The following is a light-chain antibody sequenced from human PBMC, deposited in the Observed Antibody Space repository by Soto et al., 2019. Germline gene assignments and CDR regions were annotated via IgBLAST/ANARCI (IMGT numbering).Light chain of an antibody. J-gene: IGLJ1*01. V-gene: IGLV1-40*01. Sequence: QSALTQSPSVSGAPGRRVTISCTGSSSNIGTGSDVRWYQHLPGAAPRLLLYGNNNRPSGVPDRFSGSKSGTSASLAITGLQAEDEADYYCQSFDSSLSAYVFGPGTKVTVL. CDR1: SSNIGTGSD. CDR3: QSFDSSLSAYV. CDR2: GNN.